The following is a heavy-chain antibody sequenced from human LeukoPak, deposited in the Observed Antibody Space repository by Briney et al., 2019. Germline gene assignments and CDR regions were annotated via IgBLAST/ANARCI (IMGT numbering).Heavy chain of an antibody. V-gene: IGHV4-59*08. Sequence: SETLSLTCIVSGGSIRSHYWSWIRQPPGKGLEWIGYMYYSGNSNYNPSLKSRVTISVDTSKNQFSLKLSSVTAADTAVYYCARTFPGYSYGWGYDAFDIWGQGTMVTVSS. J-gene: IGHJ3*02. CDR3: ARTFPGYSYGWGYDAFDI. D-gene: IGHD5-18*01. CDR1: GGSIRSHY. CDR2: MYYSGNS.